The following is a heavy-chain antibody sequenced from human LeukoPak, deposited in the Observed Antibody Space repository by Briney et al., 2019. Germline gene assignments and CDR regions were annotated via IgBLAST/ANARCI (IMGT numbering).Heavy chain of an antibody. Sequence: GGSLRLSCAASGFTFSNAWMSWVRQAPGKGLEWASGITGNGATTYYADSVKGRFTISRDNSRNTVYLQMNSLRAEDTAVYYCANDLGWIQLNLGRGQGTLVTVSS. V-gene: IGHV3-23*01. D-gene: IGHD5-18*01. CDR3: ANDLGWIQLNLG. J-gene: IGHJ4*02. CDR2: ITGNGATT. CDR1: GFTFSNAW.